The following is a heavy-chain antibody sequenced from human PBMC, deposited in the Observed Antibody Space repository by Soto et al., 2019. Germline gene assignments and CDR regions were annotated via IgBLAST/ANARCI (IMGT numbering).Heavy chain of an antibody. CDR3: ARGVFA. D-gene: IGHD3-10*02. J-gene: IGHJ5*02. V-gene: IGHV4-31*03. CDR1: GGSISSGGYY. CDR2: IYYSKST. Sequence: QVQLQESGPGLVKPSQTLSLSCTFSGGSISSGGYYWSRIRQHPGKGLEWIGYIYYSKSTYYNPSLKSRVTISLDTSNNQFSMQLTSVTAADTAVYYCARGVFAWGQGTLVTVSS.